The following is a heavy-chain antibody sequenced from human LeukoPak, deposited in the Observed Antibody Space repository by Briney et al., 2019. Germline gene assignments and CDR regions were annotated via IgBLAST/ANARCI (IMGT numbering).Heavy chain of an antibody. V-gene: IGHV4-59*01. D-gene: IGHD6-19*01. Sequence: PSGTLSLTGTVSGGSISSYYWSWIRQPPGKGLEWIGCIYYTGSTNYNPSLKSRVTISVDTSKNQFSLKLSSVTAADTAVYYCATGRAYSSVDYWGQGTLVTVSS. J-gene: IGHJ4*02. CDR3: ATGRAYSSVDY. CDR2: IYYTGST. CDR1: GGSISSYY.